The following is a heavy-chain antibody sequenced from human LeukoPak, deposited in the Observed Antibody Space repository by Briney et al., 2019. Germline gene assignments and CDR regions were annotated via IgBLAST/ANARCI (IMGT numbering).Heavy chain of an antibody. D-gene: IGHD3-22*01. CDR1: GFTFSNAW. CDR2: IKRKSDGGTT. V-gene: IGHV3-15*01. Sequence: GGSLRLSCAASGFTFSNAWMSWVRQAPGKGLEGIGRIKRKSDGGTTDYAAPVKGRFTISRDDSKNTMYLRMNSLKTEDTAVYYCTTVGLSGYYDSRGYYYFDYWGQGTLVTVSS. CDR3: TTVGLSGYYDSRGYYYFDY. J-gene: IGHJ4*02.